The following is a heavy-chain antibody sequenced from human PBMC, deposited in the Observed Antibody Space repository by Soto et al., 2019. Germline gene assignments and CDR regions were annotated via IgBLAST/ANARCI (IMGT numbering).Heavy chain of an antibody. D-gene: IGHD3-10*01. Sequence: ASVKVSCKASGYTFTTYYMHWVRQAPGQGLEWMGIINPSGGSTSYAQQSQGRVTMTTDTSTSTVYMELSSLRSEDTAVYYCARGDSTHYYGSGSPDYWGQGTLVTVSS. V-gene: IGHV1-46*01. CDR3: ARGDSTHYYGSGSPDY. J-gene: IGHJ4*02. CDR2: INPSGGST. CDR1: GYTFTTYY.